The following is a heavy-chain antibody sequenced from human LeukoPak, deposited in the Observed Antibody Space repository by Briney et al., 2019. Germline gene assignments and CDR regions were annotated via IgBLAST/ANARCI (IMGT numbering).Heavy chain of an antibody. D-gene: IGHD7-27*01. J-gene: IGHJ4*02. Sequence: SETLSLTCAVSGGSISSSNWWSWVRQPPGKGLEWIGEIYHSGSTNYNPSLKNRVTISVDKSKNQFSLKLSSVTAADTAVYYCARGKRDWGSVQYYFDYWGQGTLVTVSS. V-gene: IGHV4-4*02. CDR2: IYHSGST. CDR1: GGSISSSNW. CDR3: ARGKRDWGSVQYYFDY.